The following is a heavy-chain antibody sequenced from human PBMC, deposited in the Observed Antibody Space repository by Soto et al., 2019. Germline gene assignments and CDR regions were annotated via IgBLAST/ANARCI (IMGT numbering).Heavy chain of an antibody. D-gene: IGHD2-8*01. V-gene: IGHV1-18*01. Sequence: EASVKVSCKGFGYSCMTYGINWVRQAPGQGLEWVGWISPYSGYTHSAQKLHGRLTLTTDTAASTAYMELRILRSADTALYYCAREVSVLIPAAHPSSFDSWGQGTLVTVSS. CDR1: GYSCMTYG. CDR2: ISPYSGYT. CDR3: AREVSVLIPAAHPSSFDS. J-gene: IGHJ4*02.